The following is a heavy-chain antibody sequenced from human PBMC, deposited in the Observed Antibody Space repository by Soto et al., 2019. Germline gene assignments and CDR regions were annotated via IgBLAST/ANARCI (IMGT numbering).Heavy chain of an antibody. J-gene: IGHJ5*02. Sequence: GESLKISCKASGYSFTNYWVAWVRQAPGKGLEWMGIIYPDDSDTRYSPSFQGQVSTSADKSINTAYLQWSSLKASDTAFYYCARQGSIANRRNWLDPWGQGTLVTVSS. CDR1: GYSFTNYW. CDR3: ARQGSIANRRNWLDP. CDR2: IYPDDSDT. V-gene: IGHV5-51*01. D-gene: IGHD6-6*01.